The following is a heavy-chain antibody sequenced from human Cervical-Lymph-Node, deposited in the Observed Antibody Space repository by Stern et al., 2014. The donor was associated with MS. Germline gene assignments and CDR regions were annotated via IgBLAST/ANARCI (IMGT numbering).Heavy chain of an antibody. CDR1: GFTFSGFL. Sequence: EVQLVESGGGLVQPGGSLRLSCAASGFTFSGFLMTWVRQAPGKGLEWVANIRQDGSEKSYVDSVKGRFTVSRDNTKNLLYLQMSSLRPEDTAVYYCARGLAVTGTGYWGQGTLVTVSS. D-gene: IGHD2-21*02. CDR2: IRQDGSEK. V-gene: IGHV3-7*01. CDR3: ARGLAVTGTGY. J-gene: IGHJ4*02.